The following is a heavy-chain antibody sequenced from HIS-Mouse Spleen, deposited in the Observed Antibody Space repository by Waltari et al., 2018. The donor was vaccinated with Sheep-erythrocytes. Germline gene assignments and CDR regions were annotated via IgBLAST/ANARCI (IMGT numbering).Heavy chain of an antibody. V-gene: IGHV3-9*03. Sequence: SGFTFDDYAMHWVRQAPGKGLEWVSGITWNSGSICDADSVKGRFTLSRDNAKNSLYLQMNSLRAEDMAVYYCAKDISRNIVVVPAAVGDYWGQGTLVTVSS. CDR2: ITWNSGSI. CDR3: AKDISRNIVVVPAAVGDY. D-gene: IGHD2-2*01. J-gene: IGHJ4*02. CDR1: GFTFDDYA.